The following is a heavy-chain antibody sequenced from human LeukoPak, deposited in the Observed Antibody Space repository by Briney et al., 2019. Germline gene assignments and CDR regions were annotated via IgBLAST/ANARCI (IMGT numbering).Heavy chain of an antibody. D-gene: IGHD4-17*01. J-gene: IGHJ4*02. Sequence: ASVKVSCKASGYTFTGYYMHWVRQAPGQGREWMGRINPNSGGTNYAQKFQGRVTMTRDTSISTAYMELSRLRSDDTAVYYCARDGPYYGDHDYWGQGTLVTVSS. CDR3: ARDGPYYGDHDY. V-gene: IGHV1-2*06. CDR2: INPNSGGT. CDR1: GYTFTGYY.